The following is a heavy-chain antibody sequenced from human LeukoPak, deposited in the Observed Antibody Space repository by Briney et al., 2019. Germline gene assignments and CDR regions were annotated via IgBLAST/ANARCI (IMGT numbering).Heavy chain of an antibody. CDR1: EYTFTSYY. CDR3: ARDGSGLAY. V-gene: IGHV1-46*01. D-gene: IGHD3-10*01. CDR2: INPSGGGT. Sequence: GASVKVSCKASEYTFTSYYIQWVRQAPGQGLEWMGLINPSGGGTSYAQKFQGRVTMTRDMSTSTVYMELRSLGSEDTAVYYCARDGSGLAYWGQGTLVTVSS. J-gene: IGHJ4*02.